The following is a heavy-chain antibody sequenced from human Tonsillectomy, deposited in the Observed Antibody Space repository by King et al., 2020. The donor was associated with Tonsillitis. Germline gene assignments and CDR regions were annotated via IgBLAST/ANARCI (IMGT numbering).Heavy chain of an antibody. CDR2: INQDGTEK. Sequence: VQLVESGGGLVQPGGSLRLSCVPSGLTFSNYWMSWVRQAPGKGLEWVANINQDGTEKNYVDSVKGRFTISRDNAKDSLYLQMNSLRVEDTAVYYCGKAPPPPQYFQHWGQGTLITVSS. V-gene: IGHV3-7*01. CDR3: GKAPPPPQYFQH. J-gene: IGHJ1*01. CDR1: GLTFSNYW.